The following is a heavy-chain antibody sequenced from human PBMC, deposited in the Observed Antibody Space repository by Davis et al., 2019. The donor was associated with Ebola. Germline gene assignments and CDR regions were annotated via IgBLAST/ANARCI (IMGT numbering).Heavy chain of an antibody. CDR3: ARGFGSGGSSLWYYYYGMDV. V-gene: IGHV4-61*08. CDR1: GGSISSGGYY. CDR2: IYYSGST. Sequence: MPSETLSLTCTVSGGSISSGGYYWSWIRQHPGKGLEWIGYIYYSGSTNYNPSLKSRVTISVDTSKNQFSLKLSSVTAADTAVYYCARGFGSGGSSLWYYYYGMDVWGQGTTVTVSS. J-gene: IGHJ6*02. D-gene: IGHD2-15*01.